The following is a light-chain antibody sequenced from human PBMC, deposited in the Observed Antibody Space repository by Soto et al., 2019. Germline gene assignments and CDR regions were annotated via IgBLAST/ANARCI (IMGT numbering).Light chain of an antibody. CDR1: QSINVW. V-gene: IGKV1-5*01. CDR2: DAS. Sequence: DIQMTQSPSTLSASVGDRVTISCRASQSINVWLAWYQQKPGKAPQFLIYDASTLDSGVPSRFSGSASGTEFTLTISSLQPDDFATYYCQQYNRYSTFGQGTRLEIK. J-gene: IGKJ5*01. CDR3: QQYNRYST.